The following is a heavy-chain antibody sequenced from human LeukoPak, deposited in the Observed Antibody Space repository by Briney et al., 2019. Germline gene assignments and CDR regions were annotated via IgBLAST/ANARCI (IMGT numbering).Heavy chain of an antibody. D-gene: IGHD3-16*02. CDR1: GGSISSSSYY. Sequence: SETLSLTCTVSGGSISSSSYYWGWIRQPPGKGLEWIGSIYYSGSTYYNPSLKSRVTISVDTSKNQFSLKLSSVTAADTAVYYCARGVWGSYRYPHYDYWGQGTLVTVSS. CDR3: ARGVWGSYRYPHYDY. J-gene: IGHJ4*02. V-gene: IGHV4-39*07. CDR2: IYYSGST.